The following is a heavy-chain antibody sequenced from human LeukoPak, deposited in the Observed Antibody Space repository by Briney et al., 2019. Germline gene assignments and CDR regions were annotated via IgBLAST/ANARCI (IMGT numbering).Heavy chain of an antibody. Sequence: GESLKISCKGSGYSFTIYWIGWVRQMPGKALEWMGIIYPGDSATRYSPSFQGQVTIPADKSISTAYLQWSSLKASDTAMYYCARLTRIAVAGPDYWGQGTLVTVSS. CDR1: GYSFTIYW. CDR2: IYPGDSAT. V-gene: IGHV5-51*01. J-gene: IGHJ4*02. CDR3: ARLTRIAVAGPDY. D-gene: IGHD6-19*01.